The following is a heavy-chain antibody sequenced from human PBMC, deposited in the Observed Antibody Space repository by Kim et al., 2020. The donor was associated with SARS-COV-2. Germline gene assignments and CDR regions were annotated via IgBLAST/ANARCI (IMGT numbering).Heavy chain of an antibody. V-gene: IGHV3-23*01. CDR2: IIPSGGST. Sequence: GGSLRLSCAASGFTFRSYAMSWVRQAPGKGLEWVSAIIPSGGSTYYTDSVKGRFTITRDNSKNTLYLQMNSLRAEDTAGYYCAKSPPTSSGYDLGAYWGQGTLVTVSS. CDR3: AKSPPTSSGYDLGAY. CDR1: GFTFRSYA. D-gene: IGHD5-12*01. J-gene: IGHJ4*02.